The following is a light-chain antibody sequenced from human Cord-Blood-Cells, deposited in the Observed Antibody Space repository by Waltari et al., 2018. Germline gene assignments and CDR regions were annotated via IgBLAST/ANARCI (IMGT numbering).Light chain of an antibody. V-gene: IGLV2-14*01. J-gene: IGLJ3*02. CDR3: SSYTSSSTLV. Sequence: QSALTQPASVSGSPGQSITISCTGTSSDGGGYNYVSWYQQHPGKAPKRMIYDVSNRPLGVSNRFSGSKSGNTASLTISGRQSEDEADYYCSSYTSSSTLVFGGGTKLTVL. CDR2: DVS. CDR1: SSDGGGYNY.